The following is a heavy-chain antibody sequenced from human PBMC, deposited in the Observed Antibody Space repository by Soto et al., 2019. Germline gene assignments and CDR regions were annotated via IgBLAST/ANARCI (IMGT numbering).Heavy chain of an antibody. D-gene: IGHD2-8*01. CDR2: ISGSGGST. CDR3: AKDWAGCPPLGHYYYGMTV. Sequence: PRVSLRVSCAASGFTFSSYAMNWVRQAPGKGLEWVSAISGSGGSTYYADSVKGRVTISRDNSKNTLYLQMNSLRAEDTAVYYCAKDWAGCPPLGHYYYGMTVCGQRTTVSVSS. CDR1: GFTFSSYA. J-gene: IGHJ6*02. V-gene: IGHV3-23*01.